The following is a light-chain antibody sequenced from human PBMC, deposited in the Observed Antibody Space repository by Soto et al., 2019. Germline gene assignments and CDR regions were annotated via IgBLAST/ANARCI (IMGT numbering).Light chain of an antibody. CDR2: KAS. Sequence: DIQMTQSPSTLSASVGDRVTITCRASQRISSWLAWYQQQPGKAPNLLIYKASSLESGVPSRFSGSGSGTQFTLTVSSLQPDDFATYYCQQYDSYPLTFGGGTKVEIK. J-gene: IGKJ4*01. CDR3: QQYDSYPLT. CDR1: QRISSW. V-gene: IGKV1-5*03.